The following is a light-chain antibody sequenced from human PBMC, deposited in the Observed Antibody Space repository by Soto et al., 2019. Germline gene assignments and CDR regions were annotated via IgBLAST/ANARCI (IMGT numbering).Light chain of an antibody. Sequence: DIQMTQSPSTLSASVGDRVSINCRASQSISAWLPWYQQKPGKAPRLLIYKASTLEIGVPSRFSGSGSGTEFTLTISSLQPDDVATYYCQQYNDYSWTFGQGTKGEIK. CDR1: QSISAW. CDR2: KAS. CDR3: QQYNDYSWT. V-gene: IGKV1-5*03. J-gene: IGKJ1*01.